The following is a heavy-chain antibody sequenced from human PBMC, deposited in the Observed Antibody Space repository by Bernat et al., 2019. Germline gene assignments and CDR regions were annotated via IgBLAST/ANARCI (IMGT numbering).Heavy chain of an antibody. CDR2: IYYSGST. CDR1: GGSISSGGYY. D-gene: IGHD6-6*01. V-gene: IGHV4-31*03. CDR3: ASGSSSSVLGFDY. J-gene: IGHJ4*02. Sequence: QVQLQESGPGLVKPSQTLSLTCTVSGGSISSGGYYWSWISQHPGKGLEWIGYIYYSGSTYYNPSLKSRVTISVDTSKNQFSLKLSSVTAADTAVYYCASGSSSSVLGFDYWGQGTLVTVSS.